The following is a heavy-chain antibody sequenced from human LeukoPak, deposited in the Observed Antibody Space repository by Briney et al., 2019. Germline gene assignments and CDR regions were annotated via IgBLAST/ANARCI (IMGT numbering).Heavy chain of an antibody. CDR1: GFTFSSYA. CDR2: ISGSGGST. D-gene: IGHD2-2*01. CDR3: AKVADIVVVPAAIDY. V-gene: IGHV3-23*01. J-gene: IGHJ4*02. Sequence: PGGSLRLSCAASGFTFSSYAMSWVRQAPGKGLGWVSAISGSGGSTYYADSVKGRFTISRDNSKNTLYLQMNSLRAEDTAVYYCAKVADIVVVPAAIDYWGQGTLVTVSS.